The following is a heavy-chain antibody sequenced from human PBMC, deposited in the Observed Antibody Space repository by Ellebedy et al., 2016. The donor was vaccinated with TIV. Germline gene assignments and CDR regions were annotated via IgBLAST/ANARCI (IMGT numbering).Heavy chain of an antibody. CDR1: GFMFDSYA. CDR2: IRSEAHGGTT. D-gene: IGHD3-10*01. Sequence: GESLKISCAASGFMFDSYAMNWVRQAPGKGLEWVGFIRSEAHGGTTEYAASVKGRFTISRDDSKSIGYLQMNSLQTEDTAVYHCTRAWGTGTFLPDHWGRGSLVTVSS. CDR3: TRAWGTGTFLPDH. J-gene: IGHJ4*02. V-gene: IGHV3-49*04.